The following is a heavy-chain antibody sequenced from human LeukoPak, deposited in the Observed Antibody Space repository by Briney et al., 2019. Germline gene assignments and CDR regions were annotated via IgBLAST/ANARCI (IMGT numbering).Heavy chain of an antibody. D-gene: IGHD4-17*01. CDR1: GYTFTSYG. CDR3: ARPTTVPGAGYFQH. V-gene: IGHV1-69*06. CDR2: IIPIFGTA. J-gene: IGHJ1*01. Sequence: GASVKVSCKASGYTFTSYGISWVRQAPRQGLEWMGGIIPIFGTANYAQKFQGRVTITADKSTSTAYMELSSLRSEDTAVYYCARPTTVPGAGYFQHWGQGTLVTVSS.